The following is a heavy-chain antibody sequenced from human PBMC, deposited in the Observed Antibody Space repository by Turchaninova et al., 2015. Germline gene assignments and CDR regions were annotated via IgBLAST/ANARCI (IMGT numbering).Heavy chain of an antibody. D-gene: IGHD2-15*01. CDR2: INPGGST. J-gene: IGHJ4*02. V-gene: IGHV4-34*02. CDR3: AVVVSATRYPGYFDY. Sequence: QVQLQQWGAGLLKPSETLSLTCAVYGGSFRVNYWIWIRPPPGKGLQWVGEINPGGSTKYNPSLKNRVTIAFEKSKNQFSLKVNSVTAADTAVYYCAVVVSATRYPGYFDYWGQGALVTVSS. CDR1: GGSFRVNY.